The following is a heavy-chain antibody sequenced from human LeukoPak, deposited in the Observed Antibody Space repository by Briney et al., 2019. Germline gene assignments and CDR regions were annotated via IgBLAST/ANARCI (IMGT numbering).Heavy chain of an antibody. D-gene: IGHD3-22*01. J-gene: IGHJ3*01. V-gene: IGHV4-59*12. CDR2: IYYSGSI. Sequence: PSETLSLTCTVSGGSISSYYWSWIRQPPGKGLEWIGSIYYSGSIYHNPSLKSRVTMSMDTSKNQFFLKMSSVTAADTAVYYCARDRAEWQYYYDSSGHYYVGDAFDVWGQGTLVTVSS. CDR1: GGSISSYY. CDR3: ARDRAEWQYYYDSSGHYYVGDAFDV.